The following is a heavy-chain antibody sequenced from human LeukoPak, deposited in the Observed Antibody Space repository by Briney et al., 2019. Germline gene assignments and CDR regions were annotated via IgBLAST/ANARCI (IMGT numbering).Heavy chain of an antibody. CDR2: IDHSGRT. D-gene: IGHD3-3*01. J-gene: IGHJ4*02. CDR1: GGSFSAYY. V-gene: IGHV4-34*01. Sequence: SETLSLTCAVDGGSFSAYYWSWIRQSPGKGLEWIGEIDHSGRTNYNPSLKSRVTMSVDTSKNQFSLKLSSVTAADTAVYYCARDWSKFDYWGQGTLVTVSS. CDR3: ARDWSKFDY.